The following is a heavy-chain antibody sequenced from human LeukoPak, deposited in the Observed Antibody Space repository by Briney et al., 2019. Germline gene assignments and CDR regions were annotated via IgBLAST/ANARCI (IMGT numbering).Heavy chain of an antibody. Sequence: ASVKVSCKASGYTFTSYGISWVRQAPGQGLEWMGWISAYNGNTNYAQKLQGRVTMTTDTSTSTAYMELRSLRSDDTAVYYCARDLYNWNDSDLRYFDYWGQGTLVTVSS. J-gene: IGHJ4*02. CDR3: ARDLYNWNDSDLRYFDY. CDR1: GYTFTSYG. D-gene: IGHD1-20*01. CDR2: ISAYNGNT. V-gene: IGHV1-18*01.